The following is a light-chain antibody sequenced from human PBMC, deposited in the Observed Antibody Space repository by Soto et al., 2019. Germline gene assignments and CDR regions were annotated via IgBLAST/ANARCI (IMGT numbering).Light chain of an antibody. CDR2: GAS. Sequence: EIVMTQSPATLSVSPGERATLSCRASQSVSSNLAWYQQKPGQAPRLLIYGASTRATGIPARFSGSVSGTEFTLTISSLQSEDFAFYYCQQYNNWPPFTFGPWTKVDIK. V-gene: IGKV3-15*01. CDR3: QQYNNWPPFT. CDR1: QSVSSN. J-gene: IGKJ3*01.